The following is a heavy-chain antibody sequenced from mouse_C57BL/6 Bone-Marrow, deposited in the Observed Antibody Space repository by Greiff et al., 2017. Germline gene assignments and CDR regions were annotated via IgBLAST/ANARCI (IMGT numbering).Heavy chain of an antibody. CDR2: IYPGGGYT. V-gene: IGHV1-63*01. CDR1: GYTFTNYW. Sequence: VKLMESGAELVRPGTSVKMSCKASGYTFTNYWIGWAKQRPGHGLEWIGDIYPGGGYTNYNEKFKGKATLTADKSSSTADMQFSSLTSEDSAIFYGARYFSGFAYWGQGTLVTVSA. J-gene: IGHJ3*01. CDR3: ARYFSGFAY.